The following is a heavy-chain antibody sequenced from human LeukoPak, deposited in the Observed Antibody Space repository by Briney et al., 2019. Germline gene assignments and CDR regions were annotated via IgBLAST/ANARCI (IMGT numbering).Heavy chain of an antibody. D-gene: IGHD3-10*01. CDR2: IYSGGNT. V-gene: IGHV3-53*01. CDR1: GFTVSSNS. CDR3: ARENNFGSGMDV. Sequence: GGSLRLSRAASGFTVSSNSMNWVRQAPGKGLQWVSVIYSGGNTYYADSVKGRFTISRDNSKNTLYLQMNSLRAEDTAVYYCARENNFGSGMDVWGQGTTVTVSS. J-gene: IGHJ6*02.